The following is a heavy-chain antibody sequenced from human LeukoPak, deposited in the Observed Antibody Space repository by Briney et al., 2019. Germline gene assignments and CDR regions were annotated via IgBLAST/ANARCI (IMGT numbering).Heavy chain of an antibody. CDR2: ISSSSSTI. CDR3: AKAGDSSSSPLFLD. CDR1: GFTFSSYS. V-gene: IGHV3-48*01. Sequence: PGGSLRLSCAASGFTFSSYSMNWVRQAPGKGLEWVSYISSSSSTIYYADSVKGQFTISRDNSKNTLYLQMNSLRAEDTAVYYCAKAGDSSSSPLFLDWGQGTLVTVSS. J-gene: IGHJ4*02. D-gene: IGHD6-6*01.